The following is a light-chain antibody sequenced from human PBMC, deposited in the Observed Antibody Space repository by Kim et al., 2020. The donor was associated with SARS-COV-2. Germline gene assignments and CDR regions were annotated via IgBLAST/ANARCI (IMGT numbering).Light chain of an antibody. CDR2: AAS. J-gene: IGKJ4*01. V-gene: IGKV1-39*01. CDR3: QQSYSTPPLT. Sequence: SVGDRVTITCRASQSIRTYLNWYQQKPGKAPKLLIYAASSLQSGVPSRFSGSGSGTDFTLTISSLQPEDFATYYCQQSYSTPPLTFGGGTKVDIK. CDR1: QSIRTY.